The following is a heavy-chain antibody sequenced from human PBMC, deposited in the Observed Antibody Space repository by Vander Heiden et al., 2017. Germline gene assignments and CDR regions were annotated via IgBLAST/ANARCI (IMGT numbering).Heavy chain of an antibody. CDR1: GLIVSSNY. V-gene: IGHV3-53*01. Sequence: EVQLVESGGGLIQPGGSLRLSCAASGLIVSSNYMSWVRQAPGKGLEWVSVIYSGGTTYYADSVKGRFTISRDNSKNTLYLQMNSLRAEDTAVYYCARDLQFWSGYYNFYGMDVWGQGTTVTVS. CDR3: ARDLQFWSGYYNFYGMDV. CDR2: IYSGGTT. D-gene: IGHD3-3*02. J-gene: IGHJ6*02.